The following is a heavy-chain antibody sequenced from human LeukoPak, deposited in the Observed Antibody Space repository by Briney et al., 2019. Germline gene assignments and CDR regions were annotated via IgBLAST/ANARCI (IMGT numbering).Heavy chain of an antibody. Sequence: GGSLRLSCAASGFTFNNYVMTWVRQAPGKGLEWVSSISASAAMTYYADSVRGRFTVSRDNSNNTLYLQMSSLTAADTAVYYCAKDRSIGTYYAFDHWGQGTLVTVSS. D-gene: IGHD1-26*01. V-gene: IGHV3-23*01. CDR3: AKDRSIGTYYAFDH. CDR2: ISASAAMT. CDR1: GFTFNNYV. J-gene: IGHJ4*02.